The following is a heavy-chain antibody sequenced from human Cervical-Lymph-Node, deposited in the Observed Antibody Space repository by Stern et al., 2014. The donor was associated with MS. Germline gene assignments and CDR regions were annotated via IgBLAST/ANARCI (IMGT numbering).Heavy chain of an antibody. Sequence: QVQLQESGPGLVKPSQTLSLTCTVSGGSISSGDYYWSWIRQPPGKGLEWIGYIYYSGSTYYHPSLKSRVTISVDTSKTQFSLKLSSVTAADTAVYYCASANCSSTSCPNWFDPWGQGTLVTVSS. V-gene: IGHV4-30-4*01. J-gene: IGHJ5*02. CDR1: GGSISSGDYY. CDR3: ASANCSSTSCPNWFDP. D-gene: IGHD2-2*01. CDR2: IYYSGST.